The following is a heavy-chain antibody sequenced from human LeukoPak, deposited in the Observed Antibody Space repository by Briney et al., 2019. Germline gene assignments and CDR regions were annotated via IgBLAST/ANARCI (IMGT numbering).Heavy chain of an antibody. D-gene: IGHD1-20*01. CDR2: INQDGSVR. CDR1: GFTFSSYA. V-gene: IGHV3-7*01. J-gene: IGHJ1*01. CDR3: ATHDNWSWDH. Sequence: GRSLRLSCAASGFTFSSYAMHWVRQAPGKGPEWVANINQDGSVRQYVDSVKGRFTISRDNAKNSLDLQMSSLRADDTAVYFCATHDNWSWDHWGQGPLVSVSS.